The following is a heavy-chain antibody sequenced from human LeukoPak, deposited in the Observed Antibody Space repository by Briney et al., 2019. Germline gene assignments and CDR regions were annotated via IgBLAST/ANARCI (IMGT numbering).Heavy chain of an antibody. V-gene: IGHV4-34*01. J-gene: IGHJ4*02. CDR1: GGSFSGYY. CDR3: ARVDREHYYDSSGYFNY. D-gene: IGHD3-22*01. Sequence: PSETLSLTCAVYGGSFSGYYWSWIRQPPGKGLEWIGEINHSGSTNYNPSLKSRVTISVDTSKNQFSLKLSSVTAADTAVYYCARVDREHYYDSSGYFNYWGQGTLVTVSS. CDR2: INHSGST.